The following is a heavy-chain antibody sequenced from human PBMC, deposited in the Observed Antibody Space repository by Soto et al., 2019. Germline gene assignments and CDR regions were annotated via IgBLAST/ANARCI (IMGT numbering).Heavy chain of an antibody. V-gene: IGHV6-1*01. CDR3: ARVPLGQTYSSACSPRRYYYYYGLDV. CDR2: TYYRSKWYN. CDR1: GGSVCSNRGA. D-gene: IGHD6-19*01. Sequence: SQTHSLTCAISGGSVCSNRGAWNWIRQSPSRGLEWLGRTYYRSKWYNDYAVSVKSRITINPDTSKNQFSLQLNSVTPEDTAVYYCARVPLGQTYSSACSPRRYYYYYGLDVRGQGTTVTVSS. J-gene: IGHJ6*02.